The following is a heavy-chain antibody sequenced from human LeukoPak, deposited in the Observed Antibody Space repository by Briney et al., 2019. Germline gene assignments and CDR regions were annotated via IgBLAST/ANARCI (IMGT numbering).Heavy chain of an antibody. J-gene: IGHJ6*02. CDR1: GFTFSDYY. CDR2: ISSSGSTI. Sequence: GGSLRLSCAVSGFTFSDYYMSWIRQAPGKGLEWVSYISSSGSTIYYADSVKGRFTISRDNAKNSLYLQMNSLRAEDTAVYYCARGLRPGYYYGMDVWGQGTTVTVSS. CDR3: ARGLRPGYYYGMDV. D-gene: IGHD5/OR15-5a*01. V-gene: IGHV3-11*01.